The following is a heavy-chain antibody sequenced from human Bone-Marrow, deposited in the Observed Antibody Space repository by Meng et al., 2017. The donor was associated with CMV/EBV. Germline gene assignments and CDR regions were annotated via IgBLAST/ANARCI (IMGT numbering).Heavy chain of an antibody. CDR1: GGTFSSYA. V-gene: IGHV1-69*05. Sequence: SVKVSCKASGGTFSSYAISWVRQAPGQGLEWMGGIIPIFGTANYAQKFQGRVTITTDESTSTAYMELSSLRSEDTAVYYCARDQYPLYCSSTSCYGENYYGMDVWGQGTTVTVSS. D-gene: IGHD2-2*01. CDR2: IIPIFGTA. CDR3: ARDQYPLYCSSTSCYGENYYGMDV. J-gene: IGHJ6*02.